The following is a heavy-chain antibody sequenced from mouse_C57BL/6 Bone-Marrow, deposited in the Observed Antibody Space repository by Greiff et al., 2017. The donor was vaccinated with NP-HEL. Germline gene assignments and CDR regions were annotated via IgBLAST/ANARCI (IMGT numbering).Heavy chain of an antibody. CDR2: IDPENGDT. Sequence: EVKLMESGAELVRPGASVKLSCTASGFNIKDDYMHWVKQRPEQGLEWIGWIDPENGDTEYASKFQGKATITADTSSNTAYLQLSSLTSEDTAVYYCTTGYYYGIYFDYWGQGTTLTVSS. CDR1: GFNIKDDY. CDR3: TTGYYYGIYFDY. V-gene: IGHV14-4*01. D-gene: IGHD1-1*01. J-gene: IGHJ2*01.